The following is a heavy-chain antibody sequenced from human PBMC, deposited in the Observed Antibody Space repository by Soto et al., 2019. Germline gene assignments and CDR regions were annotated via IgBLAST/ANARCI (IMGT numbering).Heavy chain of an antibody. J-gene: IGHJ4*02. D-gene: IGHD2-2*01. CDR2: TSADNGDT. CDR3: ARVERGTCTSSSCYYFDY. CDR1: GYTFTRYG. Sequence: QVQLVQSGAEVKEPGASVKVSCKASGYTFTRYGFSWVRQAPGQGLEWMAWTSADNGDTNFAPKLQGRVTLTTDTSTGTAYMELRRLRSDDTAVYYCARVERGTCTSSSCYYFDYWGQGTLVTVSS. V-gene: IGHV1-18*04.